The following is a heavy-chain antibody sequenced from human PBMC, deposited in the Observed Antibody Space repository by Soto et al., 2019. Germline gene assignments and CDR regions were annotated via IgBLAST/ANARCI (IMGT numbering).Heavy chain of an antibody. Sequence: QVQLVQSGAEVKKPGASVKVSCKASGDTFTDYYIHWVRQAPGQGLEWMGTVNPSGGHTTYAQHLLGRTTMNADTSNSTLYSELTSLTSEDTAVYYWARARHGVVVTAALDFWGQGTLVTVSS. J-gene: IGHJ4*02. CDR1: GDTFTDYY. CDR2: VNPSGGHT. D-gene: IGHD2-21*02. CDR3: ARARHGVVVTAALDF. V-gene: IGHV1-46*04.